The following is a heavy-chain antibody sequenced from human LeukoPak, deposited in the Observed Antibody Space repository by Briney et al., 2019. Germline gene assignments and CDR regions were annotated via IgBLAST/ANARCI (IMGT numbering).Heavy chain of an antibody. D-gene: IGHD6-19*01. V-gene: IGHV3-74*01. Sequence: PGGSLRLSCAASGFTFSSYWMHWVRQAPGRGLVWVSRINSDGSSTSYADSVKGRFTISRDNAKNTLYLQMNSLRAEDTAVYYCAGQYSSGWYDVGNYYYGMDVWGQGTTVTVSS. CDR1: GFTFSSYW. J-gene: IGHJ6*02. CDR3: AGQYSSGWYDVGNYYYGMDV. CDR2: INSDGSST.